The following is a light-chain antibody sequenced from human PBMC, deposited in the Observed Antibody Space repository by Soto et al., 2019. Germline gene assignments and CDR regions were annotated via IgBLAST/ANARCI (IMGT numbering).Light chain of an antibody. CDR3: RHYNNWPPWT. CDR2: GAS. CDR1: QSVSSSY. Sequence: EIVLTQSPGTLSLSPGERATLSCRASQSVSSSYLAWYQQKPGRAPRLLIYGASIRATGIPARFSGSGSGTEFTLTISSLQSEDFAVYYCRHYNNWPPWTFGQGTKVDIK. J-gene: IGKJ1*01. V-gene: IGKV3-15*01.